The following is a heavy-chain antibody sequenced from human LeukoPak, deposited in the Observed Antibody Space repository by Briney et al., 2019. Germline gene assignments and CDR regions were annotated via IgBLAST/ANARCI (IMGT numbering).Heavy chain of an antibody. D-gene: IGHD2-15*01. CDR3: ANSGKACSGGSCHSHYFDF. CDR1: GFTISNYA. CDR2: VSGGGGST. Sequence: AGGSLRLSCAASGFTISNYAMSWVRQAPGKGLQWVSAVSGGGGSTSYADSVKGRFTISRDNSKNTVYLQLNSLRAEDTAVYYCANSGKACSGGSCHSHYFDFWGQGTLVTVSS. V-gene: IGHV3-23*01. J-gene: IGHJ4*02.